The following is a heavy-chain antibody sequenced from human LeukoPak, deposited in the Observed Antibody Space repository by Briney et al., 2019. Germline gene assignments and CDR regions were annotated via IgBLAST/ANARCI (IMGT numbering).Heavy chain of an antibody. CDR3: ARGLDTYKSGVD. D-gene: IGHD1-26*01. Sequence: SETLSLTCAVYGGSFSGYYCTWIRQPPGKGLEWIGEIHPSGSTNYNPSLMGRVTLSLDTSKNQFSLRLNSVTAADTAVYFCARGLDTYKSGVDWGQGTLVTVSS. J-gene: IGHJ4*02. CDR2: IHPSGST. V-gene: IGHV4-34*01. CDR1: GGSFSGYY.